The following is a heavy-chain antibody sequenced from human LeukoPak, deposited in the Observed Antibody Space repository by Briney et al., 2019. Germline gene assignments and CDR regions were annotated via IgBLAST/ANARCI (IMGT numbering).Heavy chain of an antibody. CDR3: ARHRAVAGTNWFDP. CDR2: IDPSDSYT. CDR1: GYIFSSYW. Sequence: GESLKISCKGSGYIFSSYWISWVRQMPGKGLEWMGRIDPSDSYTNYSPSFQGHVTVSADKSISTAYLQWRSLKASDTAMYYCARHRAVAGTNWFDPWGQGTLVTVSS. J-gene: IGHJ5*02. V-gene: IGHV5-10-1*01. D-gene: IGHD6-19*01.